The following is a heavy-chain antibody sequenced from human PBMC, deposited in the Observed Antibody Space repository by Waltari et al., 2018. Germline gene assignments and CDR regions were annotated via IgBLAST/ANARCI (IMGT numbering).Heavy chain of an antibody. V-gene: IGHV4-31*03. CDR3: AREIAYCSSTSCPSRSFDY. CDR1: GGSISSGGYY. J-gene: IGHJ4*02. Sequence: QVQLQESGPGLVKPSQTLSLTCTVSGGSISSGGYYWSWIRQHPGKGLEWIGYIYYRGGTYYNPSLKSRVTISVDTSKNQFSLKLSSVTAADTAVYYCAREIAYCSSTSCPSRSFDYWGQGTLVTVSS. D-gene: IGHD2-2*01. CDR2: IYYRGGT.